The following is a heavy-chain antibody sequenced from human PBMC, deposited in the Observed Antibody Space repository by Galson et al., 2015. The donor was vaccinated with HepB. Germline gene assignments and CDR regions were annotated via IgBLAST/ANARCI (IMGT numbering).Heavy chain of an antibody. Sequence: SLRLSCAASGFTFSSYAMSWVRQAPGKGLEWVSAISGSGGSTYYADSVKGRFTISRDNSKNTLYLQMNSLRAEDTAVYYCARLNYVWGTKDAFDIWGQGTMVTVSS. D-gene: IGHD3-16*01. CDR2: ISGSGGST. V-gene: IGHV3-23*01. J-gene: IGHJ3*02. CDR1: GFTFSSYA. CDR3: ARLNYVWGTKDAFDI.